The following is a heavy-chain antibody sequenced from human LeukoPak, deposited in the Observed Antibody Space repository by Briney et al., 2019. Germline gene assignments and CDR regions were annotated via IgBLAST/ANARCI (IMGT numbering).Heavy chain of an antibody. CDR3: ARRAGAYSHPYDY. CDR1: GFTVSSNS. V-gene: IGHV3-53*01. J-gene: IGHJ4*02. Sequence: GGSLRLSCTVSGFTVSSNSMSWVRQAPEKGLEWVSFIYSGSTHYSYSVKGRFTISRDNSKNTLYLQMNSLRAEDTAVYYCARRAGAYSHPYDYWGQGTLVTVSS. D-gene: IGHD4/OR15-4a*01. CDR2: IYSGST.